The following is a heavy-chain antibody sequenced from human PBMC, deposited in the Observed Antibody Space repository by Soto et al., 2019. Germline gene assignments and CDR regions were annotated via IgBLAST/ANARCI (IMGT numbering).Heavy chain of an antibody. D-gene: IGHD3-22*01. Sequence: SETLSLTCTVFGGSIRSYYWSWIRQPPGKGLEWIGYIHYSGSTNYSPSLKSRVTISVDTSKNQFSLKLSSVTAADTAVYYCARDGDYYDSSGYYWRYFDYWGQGTLVTVSS. CDR1: GGSIRSYY. CDR2: IHYSGST. J-gene: IGHJ4*02. V-gene: IGHV4-59*12. CDR3: ARDGDYYDSSGYYWRYFDY.